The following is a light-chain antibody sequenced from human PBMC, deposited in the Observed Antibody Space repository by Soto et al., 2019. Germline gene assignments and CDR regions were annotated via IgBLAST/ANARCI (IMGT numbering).Light chain of an antibody. CDR1: SSDVGGYNC. V-gene: IGLV2-14*03. Sequence: QSALTQPASVSGSPGQSITISCTGTSSDVGGYNCVSWYQQHPGEAPKLMIYDVSNRPSGVSNRFSGSKSGNTASLTISGLQAEDEADYYCSSFTSSRTLVFGAGTKLTVL. CDR3: SSFTSSRTLV. CDR2: DVS. J-gene: IGLJ2*01.